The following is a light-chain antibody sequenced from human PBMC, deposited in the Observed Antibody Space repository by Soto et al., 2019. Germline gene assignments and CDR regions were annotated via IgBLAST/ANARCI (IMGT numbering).Light chain of an antibody. J-gene: IGKJ5*01. V-gene: IGKV4-1*01. CDR3: QQYYSTPIT. Sequence: DIVMTQSPDSLAVSLGERATINCKSSQSVLYNSDNKNYLAWYQQKPGQPPKLLIYWASTRESGVPDRFSGSGSGTDFTLTISSLQAEDVPVYYCQQYYSTPITFGQGTRLEIK. CDR1: QSVLYNSDNKNY. CDR2: WAS.